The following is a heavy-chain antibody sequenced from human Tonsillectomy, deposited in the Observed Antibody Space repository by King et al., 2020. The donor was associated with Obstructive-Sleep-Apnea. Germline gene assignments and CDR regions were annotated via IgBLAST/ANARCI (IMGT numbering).Heavy chain of an antibody. D-gene: IGHD6-19*01. CDR3: AKDKEWLVYYCDY. CDR1: GFTFSSYG. Sequence: VQLVESGGGVVQPGGSLRLSCAASGFTFSSYGMHWVRQAPGKGLEWVAFIRYDGSNKYYADSVKGRFTISRDNSKNTLYLQMNSLRVEDTAVYYCAKDKEWLVYYCDYWGQGTLVTVSS. V-gene: IGHV3-30*02. CDR2: IRYDGSNK. J-gene: IGHJ4*02.